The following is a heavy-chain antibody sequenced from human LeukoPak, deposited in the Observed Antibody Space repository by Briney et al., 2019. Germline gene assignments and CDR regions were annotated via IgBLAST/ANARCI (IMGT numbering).Heavy chain of an antibody. CDR3: ATSTLAATTAFDI. D-gene: IGHD6-25*01. V-gene: IGHV1-24*01. Sequence: GASVKVSCKVSGYTLTQLSMHGVRQAPGKGLEWMGGFDPEDGETIYAQKFQGRVTMTEDTSTDTAYMELSSLRSEGTAVYYWATSTLAATTAFDIRGQGTMVTVSS. CDR1: GYTLTQLS. CDR2: FDPEDGET. J-gene: IGHJ3*02.